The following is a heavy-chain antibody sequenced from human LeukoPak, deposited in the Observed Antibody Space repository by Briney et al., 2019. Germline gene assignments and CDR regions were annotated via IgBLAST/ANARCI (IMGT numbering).Heavy chain of an antibody. CDR2: IYYSGST. J-gene: IGHJ4*02. Sequence: SETLSLTCTASGGSFSSYSLSWSRQPPGKGLEWVAYIYYSGSTNYNPSLKSRVTISVDTSKNQFSLKLSSVTAADTAVYYCARGSGAAAGNPHPLFDYWGQGTLVTVSS. D-gene: IGHD6-13*01. V-gene: IGHV4-59*01. CDR3: ARGSGAAAGNPHPLFDY. CDR1: GGSFSSYS.